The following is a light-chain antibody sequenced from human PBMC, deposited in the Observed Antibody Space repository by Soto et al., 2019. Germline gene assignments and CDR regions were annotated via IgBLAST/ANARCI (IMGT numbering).Light chain of an antibody. CDR2: AAS. CDR1: QSISSY. J-gene: IGKJ2*01. V-gene: IGKV1-39*01. CDR3: QQTYSTPST. Sequence: DIQMTQSPSSLSASVGDRVTITCRASQSISSYLNWYQQKPGRDPKLLIYAASNLQSGVPSRFSGSGSGTDFTLTISSLQPEDFATFFCQQTYSTPSTFGRGTKLEIK.